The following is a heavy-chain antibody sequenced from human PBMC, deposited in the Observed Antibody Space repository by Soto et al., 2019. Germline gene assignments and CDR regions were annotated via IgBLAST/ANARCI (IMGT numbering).Heavy chain of an antibody. CDR3: ERGLSYSSSWYRLDP. D-gene: IGHD6-13*01. J-gene: IGHJ5*02. CDR2: IIPIFGTA. V-gene: IGHV1-69*13. Sequence: SVKVSCKASGGTFSSYAISWVRQAPGQGLEWMGGIIPIFGTANYAQKFQGRVTITADESTSTAYMELSSLRSEDTAVYYCERGLSYSSSWYRLDPWGQGPLVTVYS. CDR1: GGTFSSYA.